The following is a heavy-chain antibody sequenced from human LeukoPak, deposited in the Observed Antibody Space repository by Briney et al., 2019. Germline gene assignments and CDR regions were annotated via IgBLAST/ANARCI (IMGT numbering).Heavy chain of an antibody. D-gene: IGHD6-13*01. V-gene: IGHV3-23*01. CDR3: AKDLLIAAAGREYFQH. CDR1: GFTFSSYA. Sequence: GRSLRLSCAASGFTFSSYAMHWVRQAPGKGLEWVSAISGSGGSTYYADSVKGRFTISRDNSKNTLYLQMNSLRAEDTAVYYCAKDLLIAAAGREYFQHWGQGTLVTVSS. J-gene: IGHJ1*01. CDR2: ISGSGGST.